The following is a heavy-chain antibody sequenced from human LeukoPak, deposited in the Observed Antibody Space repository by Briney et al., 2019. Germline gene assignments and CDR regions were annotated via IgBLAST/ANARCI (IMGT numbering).Heavy chain of an antibody. CDR3: ATVTAMGYFDY. CDR2: FDPEDGET. Sequence: ASVKVSCKVSGYTLTELSMHWVRQAPGKGLEWMGGFDPEDGETIYAQKFRGRVTTTEDTSTDTAYMELSSLRSEDTAVYYCATVTAMGYFDYWGQGTLVTVSS. J-gene: IGHJ4*02. D-gene: IGHD3-16*01. CDR1: GYTLTELS. V-gene: IGHV1-24*01.